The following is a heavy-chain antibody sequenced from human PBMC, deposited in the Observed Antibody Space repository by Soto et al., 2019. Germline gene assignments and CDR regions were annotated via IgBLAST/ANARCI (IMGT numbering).Heavy chain of an antibody. D-gene: IGHD2-2*01. J-gene: IGHJ4*02. V-gene: IGHV3-11*01. CDR3: ARDGEDIVVVPAAITTPNFDY. CDR2: ISSSGSTI. Sequence: GGSLRLSCAASGFIFSDYYMSWIRQAPGKGLEWVSYISSSGSTIYYADSVKGRFTVYRDNAKNSLYLQMNSLGAEDTAVYYCARDGEDIVVVPAAITTPNFDYWGQGTLVTVSS. CDR1: GFIFSDYY.